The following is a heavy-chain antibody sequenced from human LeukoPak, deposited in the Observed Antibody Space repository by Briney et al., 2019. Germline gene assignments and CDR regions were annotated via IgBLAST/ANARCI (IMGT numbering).Heavy chain of an antibody. J-gene: IGHJ4*02. CDR1: GFTFSSYG. CDR3: AKDRDRFIAGTYYFDY. Sequence: PGGSLRLSCAASGFTFSSYGMHWVRPAPGKGLEWVAFIRYDGSNKYYADSVKGRFTISRHNSKNTLYLQMNSLRAEDTAVYDCAKDRDRFIAGTYYFDYWGQGTLVTVSS. V-gene: IGHV3-30*02. CDR2: IRYDGSNK. D-gene: IGHD1/OR15-1a*01.